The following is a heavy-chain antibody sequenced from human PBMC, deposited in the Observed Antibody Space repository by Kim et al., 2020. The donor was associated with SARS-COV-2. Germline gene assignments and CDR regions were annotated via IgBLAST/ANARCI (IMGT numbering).Heavy chain of an antibody. V-gene: IGHV3-53*04. CDR3: ATDSTAVAGTDF. J-gene: IGHJ4*02. CDR1: GFTVSNNY. CDR2: IYSGGNT. Sequence: GGSLRLSCAASGFTVSNNYMTWVRQAPGKGLEWVSVIYSGGNTYYADSVKGRFTISRHNSKSTLYLQMNSLRPVDTAVYYCATDSTAVAGTDFWGQGTLVTVSS. D-gene: IGHD6-19*01.